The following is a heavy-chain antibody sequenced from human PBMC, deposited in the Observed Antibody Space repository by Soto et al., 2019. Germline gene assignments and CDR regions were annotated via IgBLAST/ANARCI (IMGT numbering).Heavy chain of an antibody. CDR1: GFTFSSYS. D-gene: IGHD1-1*01. V-gene: IGHV3-21*01. J-gene: IGHJ3*02. CDR3: ATMGMSATALDTFDI. CDR2: IGSSGSHI. Sequence: GGSLRLSCAASGFTFSSYSMNWVRQTPGKGLEWISCIGSSGSHIYYADSVKGRLSISRDNANNFLYLQMNSLRAEDTALYYCATMGMSATALDTFDIWGQGTMVTVSS.